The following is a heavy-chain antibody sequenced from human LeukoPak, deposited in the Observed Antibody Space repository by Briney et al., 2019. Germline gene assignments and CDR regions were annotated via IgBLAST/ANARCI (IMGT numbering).Heavy chain of an antibody. V-gene: IGHV3-66*01. Sequence: PGGSLRLSCAASGFTVSSNYMSWVRQAPGKGLEWVSVIYSGGGTYCADSVKGRFTISRDNSKNTLYLQMNRLRAEDTVVYYCARNRLGYYGSRSYSYYFDYWGQGTLVTVSS. CDR2: IYSGGGT. CDR1: GFTVSSNY. J-gene: IGHJ4*02. CDR3: ARNRLGYYGSRSYSYYFDY. D-gene: IGHD3-10*01.